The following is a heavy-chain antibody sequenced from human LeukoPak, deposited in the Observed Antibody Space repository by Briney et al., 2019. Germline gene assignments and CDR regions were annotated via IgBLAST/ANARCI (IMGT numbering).Heavy chain of an antibody. V-gene: IGHV3-23*01. Sequence: GGSLRLSCAASGFTFNDYYMSWIRQAPGKGLEWVSTIGRSVVSTFYSDSVKGRFTISRDSSKDTLYLQMNSLRVEDTAVYYCAKIPRFYYDSTGDFDYWGQGTLVTVSA. CDR2: IGRSVVST. CDR1: GFTFNDYY. D-gene: IGHD3-22*01. J-gene: IGHJ4*02. CDR3: AKIPRFYYDSTGDFDY.